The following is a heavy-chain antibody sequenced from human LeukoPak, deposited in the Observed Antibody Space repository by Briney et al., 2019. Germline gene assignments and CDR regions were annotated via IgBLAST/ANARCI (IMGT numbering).Heavy chain of an antibody. D-gene: IGHD3-10*01. CDR2: ISYDGSNK. V-gene: IGHV3-30-3*01. Sequence: TGGSLRLSCAASGFTFSSYAMHWVRQAPGKGLEWVAVISYDGSNKYYADSVKGRFTISRDNSKNTLYLQMNSLRAEDTAVYYCARDLDGSGSNRYYYYGMDVWGQGTTVTVSS. CDR3: ARDLDGSGSNRYYYYGMDV. CDR1: GFTFSSYA. J-gene: IGHJ6*02.